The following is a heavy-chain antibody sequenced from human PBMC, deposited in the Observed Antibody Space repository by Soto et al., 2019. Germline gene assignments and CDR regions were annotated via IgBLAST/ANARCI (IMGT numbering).Heavy chain of an antibody. CDR2: IYYSGST. Sequence: SETLSLTCTVSGGSISSGGYYWSWIRQHPGKGLEWIGYIYYSGSTYYNPSLKSRVTISVDTSKNRFSLKLGSVTAADTAVYYCARVIRDDWSKGWFDPWGQGAMVTVSS. J-gene: IGHJ5*02. V-gene: IGHV4-31*03. CDR1: GGSISSGGYY. D-gene: IGHD3-9*01. CDR3: ARVIRDDWSKGWFDP.